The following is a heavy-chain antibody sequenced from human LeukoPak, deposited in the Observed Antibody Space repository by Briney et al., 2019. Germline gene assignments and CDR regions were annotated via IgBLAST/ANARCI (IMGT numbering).Heavy chain of an antibody. V-gene: IGHV3-30*02. D-gene: IGHD6-19*01. CDR2: IRYDGSNK. J-gene: IGHJ4*02. CDR1: GFTFSSYG. Sequence: GGSLRLSCAASGFTFSSYGMHWVRQAPGKGLEWVAFIRYDGSNKYYADSVKGRFTISRDNSKNTLYLQMNSLRAEDTAVYYCAKDSSSGWFLYYFDYWAREPWSPSPQ. CDR3: AKDSSSGWFLYYFDY.